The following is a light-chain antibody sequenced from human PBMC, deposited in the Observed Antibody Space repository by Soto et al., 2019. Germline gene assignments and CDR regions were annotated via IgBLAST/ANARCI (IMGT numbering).Light chain of an antibody. J-gene: IGKJ4*01. V-gene: IGKV3-11*01. Sequence: EIVLTQSPATLSLSPGGRATLSCRASQSVNTFLAWYQQKPGQAPRLLISDASNRATGIPARFSGSGSGTDFTLTISSLEPEDFAVYYCQQRFKWPGLTFGGGTKVDIK. CDR3: QQRFKWPGLT. CDR2: DAS. CDR1: QSVNTF.